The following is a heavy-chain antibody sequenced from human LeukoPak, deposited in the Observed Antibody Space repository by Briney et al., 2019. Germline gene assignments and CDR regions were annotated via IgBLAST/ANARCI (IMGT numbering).Heavy chain of an antibody. V-gene: IGHV3-11*06. J-gene: IGHJ4*02. D-gene: IGHD6-19*01. CDR3: ARSIAVAGDPDS. CDR2: ISSLSSES. CDR1: GFTFSDYY. Sequence: PGGSLRLSCAGSGFTFSDYYMNWVRQAPGKGLEWISYISSLSSESNYADSVKGRFTISRDNAKGSLYLQMNNLRAEDTAVYYCARSIAVAGDPDSWGQGTLVTVSS.